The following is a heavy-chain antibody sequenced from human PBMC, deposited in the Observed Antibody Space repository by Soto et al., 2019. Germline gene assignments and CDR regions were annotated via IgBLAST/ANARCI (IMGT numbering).Heavy chain of an antibody. D-gene: IGHD3-16*01. CDR1: GFTFSNYW. Sequence: EVQLVESGGGLVQPGGSLRLSCAASGFTFSNYWMHWVRQAPGKGLVWVSRINFDESTTTYADSVQGRFTISRDNAKNTLYLHLNRVRADDTAIYYCVTGGRTAGHVYQIDNRGQGALLT. CDR3: VTGGRTAGHVYQIDN. V-gene: IGHV3-74*01. J-gene: IGHJ4*02. CDR2: INFDESTT.